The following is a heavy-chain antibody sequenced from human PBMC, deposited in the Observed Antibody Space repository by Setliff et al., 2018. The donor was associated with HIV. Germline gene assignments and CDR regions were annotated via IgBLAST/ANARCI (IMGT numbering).Heavy chain of an antibody. CDR1: GGSISSHY. CDR3: ARGRGDIVLLVYTYPPDY. V-gene: IGHV4-59*11. J-gene: IGHJ4*02. D-gene: IGHD2-8*02. Sequence: SETLSLTCTVSGGSISSHYWSWIRQPPGKGLEWIGYIYYSGSTNYNPSLKSRVTISVDTSKNQFSLKLSSVTAADTAVYYCARGRGDIVLLVYTYPPDYWGQGKLVTVSS. CDR2: IYYSGST.